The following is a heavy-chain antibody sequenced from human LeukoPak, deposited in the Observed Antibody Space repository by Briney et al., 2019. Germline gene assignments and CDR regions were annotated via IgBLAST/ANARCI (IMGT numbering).Heavy chain of an antibody. CDR3: ARAFEDYSSSWYSIPPLSYFDY. V-gene: IGHV4-39*07. CDR2: IYYSGTT. J-gene: IGHJ4*02. Sequence: PSEALSLTCTVSNGSISSSTYYWGWIRQPPGKGLEWIGNIYYSGTTYYNPSLKSRVTILVETSKNQFSLKLNSVTAADTAVYYCARAFEDYSSSWYSIPPLSYFDYWGQGTLVTVSS. D-gene: IGHD6-13*01. CDR1: NGSISSSTYY.